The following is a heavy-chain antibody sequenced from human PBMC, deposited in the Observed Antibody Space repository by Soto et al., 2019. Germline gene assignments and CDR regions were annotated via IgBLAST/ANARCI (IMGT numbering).Heavy chain of an antibody. CDR3: ARTSGYDYYYYYYYMDV. D-gene: IGHD5-12*01. J-gene: IGHJ6*03. Sequence: SETLSLTCTVSGGSISSYYWSWIRQPPGKGLEWIGYIYYSGSTNYNPSLKSRVTISVDTSKNQFSLKLSSVTAADTAVYYCARTSGYDYYYYYYYMDVWGKGTTVTVSS. V-gene: IGHV4-59*08. CDR2: IYYSGST. CDR1: GGSISSYY.